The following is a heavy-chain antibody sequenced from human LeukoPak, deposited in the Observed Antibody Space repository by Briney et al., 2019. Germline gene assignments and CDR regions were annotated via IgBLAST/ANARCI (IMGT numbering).Heavy chain of an antibody. Sequence: SETLSLPCSVSGDSISSSSYYWAWIRQPPGKGLEWIVSIYYSGSTYYNPSLKSRVTISVDTSKNHFSLKLSSVTAADTAVYYCATVVRGVFAPPYYFDYWGQGTLVTVSS. CDR1: GDSISSSSYY. D-gene: IGHD3-10*01. J-gene: IGHJ4*02. CDR3: ATVVRGVFAPPYYFDY. V-gene: IGHV4-39*02. CDR2: IYYSGST.